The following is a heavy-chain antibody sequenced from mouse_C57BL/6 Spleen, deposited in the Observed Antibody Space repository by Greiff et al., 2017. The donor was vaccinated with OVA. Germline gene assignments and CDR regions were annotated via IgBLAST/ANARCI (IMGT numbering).Heavy chain of an antibody. CDR3: ARKGYGKDAMDY. CDR1: GYTFTGYW. Sequence: QVQLQQSGAELMKPGASVKLSCKATGYTFTGYWLEWVKQRPGHGLEWIGEILPGSGSTTYNEKFKGKATFTADTSSNTAYMQLSSLTTEDSAIYYCARKGYGKDAMDYWGQGTSVTVSS. J-gene: IGHJ4*01. V-gene: IGHV1-9*01. CDR2: ILPGSGST. D-gene: IGHD1-1*01.